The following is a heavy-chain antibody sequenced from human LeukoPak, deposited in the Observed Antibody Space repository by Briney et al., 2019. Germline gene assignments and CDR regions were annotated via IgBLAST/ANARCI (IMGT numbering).Heavy chain of an antibody. CDR2: ISWDGGST. J-gene: IGHJ4*02. CDR1: GFTFDHYS. V-gene: IGHV3-43*01. CDR3: AKDGKNYFDY. Sequence: GGSLRLSCAASGFTFDHYSMHWVRQAPGKGLEWVSLISWDGGSTYYADSVKGRFTISRDNSKNSLSLQMNSLRAEGTALYYCAKDGKNYFDYWGQGTLVTVSS.